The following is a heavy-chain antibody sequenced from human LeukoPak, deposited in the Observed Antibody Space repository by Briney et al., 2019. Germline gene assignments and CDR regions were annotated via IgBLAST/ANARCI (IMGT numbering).Heavy chain of an antibody. CDR2: IKQDGSEK. D-gene: IGHD2-15*01. V-gene: IGHV3-7*01. Sequence: GGSLRLSCAASGFTFSSYWMSWVRQAPGKGLEWVANIKQDGSEKYYVDSVKGRFTISRDNAKNSLYLQMNSLRAEDTAVYYCARDQTNLGYCSGGSCYPAVWGKGTTVTVSS. CDR1: GFTFSSYW. J-gene: IGHJ6*04. CDR3: ARDQTNLGYCSGGSCYPAV.